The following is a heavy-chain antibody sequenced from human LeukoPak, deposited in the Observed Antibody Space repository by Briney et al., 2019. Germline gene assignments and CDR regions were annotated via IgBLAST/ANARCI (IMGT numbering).Heavy chain of an antibody. Sequence: NPSETLSLACTVSGGSISSYYWSWIRQPPGKGLEWIGYIYYSGSTNYNPSLKSRVTISVDTSKNQFSLKLSSVTAADTAVYYCARVGGTQDYWGQGTLVTVSS. CDR3: ARVGGTQDY. CDR2: IYYSGST. J-gene: IGHJ4*02. CDR1: GGSISSYY. V-gene: IGHV4-59*01. D-gene: IGHD1-1*01.